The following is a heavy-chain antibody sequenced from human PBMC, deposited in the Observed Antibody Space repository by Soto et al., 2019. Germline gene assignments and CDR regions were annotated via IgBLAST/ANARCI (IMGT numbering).Heavy chain of an antibody. D-gene: IGHD6-19*01. CDR2: IYYSGST. CDR1: GGSISSGDYY. J-gene: IGHJ4*02. Sequence: QVQLQESGPGLVKPSQTLSLTCTVSGGSISSGDYYWSWIRQPPGKGLEWIGYIYYSGSTYYNPSLKSRVTLSVDTSKNQFSLKLSSVTAADTAVYYCARGLPSGWTPFDYWGPGTLVTVSS. CDR3: ARGLPSGWTPFDY. V-gene: IGHV4-30-4*01.